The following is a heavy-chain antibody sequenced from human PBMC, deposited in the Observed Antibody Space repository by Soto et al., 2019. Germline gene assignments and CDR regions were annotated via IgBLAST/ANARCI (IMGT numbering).Heavy chain of an antibody. Sequence: PGGSLRLSCAASGFTFSSYSMNWVRQAPGKGLEWVSSISSSSSYIYYADSVKGRFTISRDSAKNSLYLQMNSLRAEDTAVYYCARDSSGWLDVWGQGTTVTVSS. CDR2: ISSSSSYI. CDR1: GFTFSSYS. CDR3: ARDSSGWLDV. V-gene: IGHV3-21*01. J-gene: IGHJ6*02. D-gene: IGHD6-19*01.